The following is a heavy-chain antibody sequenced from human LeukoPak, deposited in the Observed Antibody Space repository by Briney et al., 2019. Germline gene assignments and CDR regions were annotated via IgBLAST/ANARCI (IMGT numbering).Heavy chain of an antibody. CDR2: INPNSGGT. D-gene: IGHD3-3*01. Sequence: ASEKVSCTASGYTFTGYYMHWVRQAPGQGLEWMGRINPNSGGTNYAQKFQGRVTMTRDTSISTAYMELSRLRSDDTAVYYCAGLYYDFWSGYTDAFDIWGQGTMVTVSS. J-gene: IGHJ3*02. CDR3: AGLYYDFWSGYTDAFDI. V-gene: IGHV1-2*06. CDR1: GYTFTGYY.